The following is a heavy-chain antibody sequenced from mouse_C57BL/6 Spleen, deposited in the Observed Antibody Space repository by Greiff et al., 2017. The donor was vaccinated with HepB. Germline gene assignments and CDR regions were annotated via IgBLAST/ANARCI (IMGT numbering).Heavy chain of an antibody. Sequence: QVQLQQPGAEFVKPGASVKMSCKASGFTFTSYWITWVKQRPGQGLEWIGDIYPGSGSTNYNEKFKSKSTLTVDTSSSTVYMQLSSLTSEDSAVYYCERKGYLGLGNYFDYWGQGTTLTVSS. CDR1: GFTFTSYW. V-gene: IGHV1-55*01. J-gene: IGHJ2*01. CDR2: IYPGSGST. CDR3: ERKGYLGLGNYFDY. D-gene: IGHD4-1*01.